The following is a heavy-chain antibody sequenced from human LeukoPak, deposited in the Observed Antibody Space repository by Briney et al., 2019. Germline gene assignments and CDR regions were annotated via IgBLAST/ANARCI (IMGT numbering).Heavy chain of an antibody. CDR2: ISGSGGST. CDR1: GFTFSSYA. CDR3: AKPKNYYDSSGYPLDY. D-gene: IGHD3-22*01. J-gene: IGHJ4*02. V-gene: IGHV3-23*01. Sequence: GGSLRLSCSAPGFTFSSYAMSWVRQAPGKGLEWVSAISGSGGSTYYADSVKGRFTISRDNSKNTLYLQMNSLRAEDTAVYYCAKPKNYYDSSGYPLDYWGQGTLVTVSS.